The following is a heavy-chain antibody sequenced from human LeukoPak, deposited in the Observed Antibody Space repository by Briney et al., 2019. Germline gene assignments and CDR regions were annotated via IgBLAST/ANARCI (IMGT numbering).Heavy chain of an antibody. CDR1: GFTFSSYS. Sequence: PGGSLRLSCAASGFTFSSYSMNWVRQTPGKGLEWVSSISGSSSYIYYADSVKGRFTISRDNAKNSLYLQMNSLRAEDTALYYCARWAVYSGYPQEAYYYYYMDVWGKGTTVTVSS. D-gene: IGHD5-12*01. CDR2: ISGSSSYI. CDR3: ARWAVYSGYPQEAYYYYYMDV. J-gene: IGHJ6*03. V-gene: IGHV3-21*04.